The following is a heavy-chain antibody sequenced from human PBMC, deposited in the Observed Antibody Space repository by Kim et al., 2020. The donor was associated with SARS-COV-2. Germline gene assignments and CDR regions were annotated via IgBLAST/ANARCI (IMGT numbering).Heavy chain of an antibody. CDR2: INPISGVT. CDR3: ARIYCTSTSCYKTFDP. V-gene: IGHV1-2*02. CDR1: GYSFTGYY. Sequence: ASVKVSCKASGYSFTGYYIHWVRQAPGQGLEWMGWINPISGVTNYAQNFQGRVSMTRDTTISAAYMELSGLKSDDTAVYYCARIYCTSTSCYKTFDPWGQGTLVTVSS. D-gene: IGHD2-2*02. J-gene: IGHJ5*02.